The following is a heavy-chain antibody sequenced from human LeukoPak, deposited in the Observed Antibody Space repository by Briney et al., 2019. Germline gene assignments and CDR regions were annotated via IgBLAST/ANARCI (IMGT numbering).Heavy chain of an antibody. CDR3: AKIGYCRTTTCSGALDY. D-gene: IGHD2-2*03. V-gene: IGHV4-28*05. J-gene: IGHJ4*02. CDR2: IYYSGSI. CDR1: GYSISSSTW. Sequence: PSETLSLTCAVSGYSISSSTWWGWIRQPPGKGLEWIGYIYYSGSIYYNPSLKSRVTMSVDTSQDQFSLKLRPVTAVDTAVYYCAKIGYCRTTTCSGALDYWGQGTLVTVSS.